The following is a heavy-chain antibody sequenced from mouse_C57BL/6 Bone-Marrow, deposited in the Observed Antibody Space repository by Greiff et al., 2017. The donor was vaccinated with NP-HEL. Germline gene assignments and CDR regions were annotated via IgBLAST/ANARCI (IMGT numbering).Heavy chain of an antibody. J-gene: IGHJ2*01. CDR1: GYSITSGYY. Sequence: EVQLVESGPGLVKPSQSLSLTCSVTGYSITSGYYWNWIRQFPGNKLEWMGYISYDGSNNYNPSLKNRISITRDTSKNQFFLKLNSVTTEDTATYYCARGAYGFDYWGQGTTLTVSS. V-gene: IGHV3-6*01. CDR3: ARGAYGFDY. D-gene: IGHD6-5*01. CDR2: ISYDGSN.